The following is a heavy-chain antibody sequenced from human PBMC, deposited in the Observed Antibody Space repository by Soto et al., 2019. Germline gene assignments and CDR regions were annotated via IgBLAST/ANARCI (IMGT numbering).Heavy chain of an antibody. J-gene: IGHJ4*02. Sequence: GGSLSLSCAASGFTFSSYAMSWVRTAPGKGLEWVSAISGSGGSTYYADSVKGRFTISRDNSKNTLYLQMNSLRAEDTAVYYCAKEPYSSGWYDYWGQGTLVNVSS. D-gene: IGHD6-19*01. V-gene: IGHV3-23*01. CDR2: ISGSGGST. CDR3: AKEPYSSGWYDY. CDR1: GFTFSSYA.